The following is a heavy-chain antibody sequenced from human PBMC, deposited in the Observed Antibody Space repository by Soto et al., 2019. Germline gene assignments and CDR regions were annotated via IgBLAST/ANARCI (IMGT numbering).Heavy chain of an antibody. CDR1: GYTFTSYA. Sequence: QVQLVQSGAEEKKPGASVKVSCKASGYTFTSYAMHWVRQAPGQRLEWMGWINAGNGNTKYSQKFQGRVTITRDTSASTAYMELSSLRSEDTAVYYCARGDYGSWSSPPGAFDIWGQGTMVTVSS. D-gene: IGHD3-10*01. CDR3: ARGDYGSWSSPPGAFDI. V-gene: IGHV1-3*05. CDR2: INAGNGNT. J-gene: IGHJ3*02.